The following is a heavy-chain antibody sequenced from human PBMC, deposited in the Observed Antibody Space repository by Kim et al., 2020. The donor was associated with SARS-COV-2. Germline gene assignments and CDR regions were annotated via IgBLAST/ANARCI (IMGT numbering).Heavy chain of an antibody. J-gene: IGHJ3*02. CDR3: ARVITIFGVVKGNAFDI. D-gene: IGHD3-3*01. V-gene: IGHV3-48*02. Sequence: VKGRFTIARDNAKNSLYLQMNSRGDEDTAVYYCARVITIFGVVKGNAFDIWGQGTMVTVSS.